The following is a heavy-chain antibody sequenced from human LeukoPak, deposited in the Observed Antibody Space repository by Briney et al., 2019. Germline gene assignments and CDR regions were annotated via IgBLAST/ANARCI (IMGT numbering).Heavy chain of an antibody. CDR1: GFTFSDHY. Sequence: GGSLRLSCAASGFTFSDHYMSWIRQAPGKGLEWVSYISSSSSYTNYADSVKGRFTISRDNAKNSPYLQMNSLRAEDTAVYYCARVGGNSLRGLPPFDYWGQGTLVTVSS. V-gene: IGHV3-11*06. CDR3: ARVGGNSLRGLPPFDY. J-gene: IGHJ4*02. CDR2: ISSSSSYT. D-gene: IGHD4-23*01.